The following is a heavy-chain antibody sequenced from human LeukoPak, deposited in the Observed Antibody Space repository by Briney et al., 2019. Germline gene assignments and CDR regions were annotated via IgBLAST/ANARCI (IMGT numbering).Heavy chain of an antibody. J-gene: IGHJ4*02. CDR2: ISYDGSNK. CDR3: AKDRGGHKTLDY. Sequence: GGSLRLSCAASGFTFSDYAMHWVRQAPDKGLEWVAVISYDGSNKYYADSVKGRFTISRDNSKNTLYLQMNSLRAEDTAVYYCAKDRGGHKTLDYWGQGTLVTVSS. CDR1: GFTFSDYA. D-gene: IGHD2-15*01. V-gene: IGHV3-30*18.